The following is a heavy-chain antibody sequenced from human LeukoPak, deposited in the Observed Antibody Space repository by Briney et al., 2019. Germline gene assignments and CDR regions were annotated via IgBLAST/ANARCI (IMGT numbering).Heavy chain of an antibody. J-gene: IGHJ6*03. D-gene: IGHD2-8*01. V-gene: IGHV3-21*01. Sequence: PGGSLRLSCAVSGFTFSSYSINWVRQAPGKGLEWVSSISSSSRYIYYADSVKGRFSISRDSSKNILYLQMNSLRAEDTAVYYCAKDRCSNGIGCYFYYMDVWGKGTTVTISS. CDR3: AKDRCSNGIGCYFYYMDV. CDR2: ISSSSRYI. CDR1: GFTFSSYS.